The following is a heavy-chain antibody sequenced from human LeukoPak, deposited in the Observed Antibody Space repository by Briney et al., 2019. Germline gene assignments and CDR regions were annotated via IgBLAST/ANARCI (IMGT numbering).Heavy chain of an antibody. Sequence: GASVKVSCTVSGYTLSKICIHWVRQAPGQGLEWVGGFDPEDGETINIQKFLGRVSLTEDTSTDTAYMELSSLRSEDTAVYYCATDLSITPRPDHSPGLFYMDVWGKGTPVTVSS. J-gene: IGHJ6*03. CDR3: ATDLSITPRPDHSPGLFYMDV. D-gene: IGHD6-6*01. CDR1: GYTLSKIC. V-gene: IGHV1-24*01. CDR2: FDPEDGET.